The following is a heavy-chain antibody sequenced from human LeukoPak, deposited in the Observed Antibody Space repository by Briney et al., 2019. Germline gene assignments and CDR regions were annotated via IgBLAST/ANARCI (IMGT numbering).Heavy chain of an antibody. D-gene: IGHD6-13*01. CDR2: ISGSGGST. CDR1: GFTVSSNY. J-gene: IGHJ4*02. Sequence: GGSLRLSCAASGFTVSSNYMSWVRQAPGKGLEWVSAISGSGGSTYYADSVKGRFTISRDNSKNTLYLQMNSLRAEDTAVYYCAKSKMAAAGTPPFDYWGQGTLVTVSS. V-gene: IGHV3-23*01. CDR3: AKSKMAAAGTPPFDY.